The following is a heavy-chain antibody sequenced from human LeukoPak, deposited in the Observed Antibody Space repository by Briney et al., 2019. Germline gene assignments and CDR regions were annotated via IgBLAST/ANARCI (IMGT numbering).Heavy chain of an antibody. D-gene: IGHD3-16*01. CDR3: AREGVMAPYYFDY. J-gene: IGHJ4*02. CDR2: ISSSRSTI. V-gene: IGHV3-48*04. Sequence: GGSLRLSCAASGFTFSTYAMSWVRQAPGKGLERVSYISSSRSTIYYADSVKGRFTISRDNAKNSLYLQMSSLRVEDTAVYYCAREGVMAPYYFDYWGQGTLVTVSS. CDR1: GFTFSTYA.